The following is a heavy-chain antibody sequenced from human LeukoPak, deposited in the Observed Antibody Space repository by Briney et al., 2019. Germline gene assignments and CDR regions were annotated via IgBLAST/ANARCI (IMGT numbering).Heavy chain of an antibody. D-gene: IGHD3-10*01. Sequence: GGSLRLSCAASGFTFSSYAMSWVRQAPGKGLEWVSAISGSGGSTYCADSVKGRFTISRDNSRNTLYLQMNSLRAEDTAVYYCAKVIRFGELDYWGQGTLVTVSS. CDR1: GFTFSSYA. J-gene: IGHJ4*02. V-gene: IGHV3-23*01. CDR3: AKVIRFGELDY. CDR2: ISGSGGST.